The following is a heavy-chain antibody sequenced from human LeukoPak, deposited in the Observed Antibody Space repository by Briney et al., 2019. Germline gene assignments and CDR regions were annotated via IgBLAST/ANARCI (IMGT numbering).Heavy chain of an antibody. V-gene: IGHV3-21*01. Sequence: GGSLRLSCAASGFTFSSYSMNWVRQAPGKGLEWVSSISSRSSYIYYADSVKGRFTISRDNAKNSLYLQMNSLRAEDTAVYYCARDKEWLVRFDYWGQGTLVTVSS. D-gene: IGHD6-19*01. CDR3: ARDKEWLVRFDY. CDR1: GFTFSSYS. J-gene: IGHJ4*02. CDR2: ISSRSSYI.